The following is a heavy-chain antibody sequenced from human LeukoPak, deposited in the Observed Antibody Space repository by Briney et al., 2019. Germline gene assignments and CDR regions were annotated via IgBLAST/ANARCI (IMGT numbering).Heavy chain of an antibody. CDR1: GGSISTYY. J-gene: IGHJ4*02. D-gene: IGHD4-23*01. CDR3: ARDYGGNAAFLDY. V-gene: IGHV4-4*07. CDR2: IYTSGST. Sequence: SETLSLTCNVSGGSISTYYWSWIRQPAGKGLEWIGRIYTSGSTNYNPSLKSRVTMSLDTSKNQFSLKLSSVTAADTAVYYCARDYGGNAAFLDYWGQGTLVTVSS.